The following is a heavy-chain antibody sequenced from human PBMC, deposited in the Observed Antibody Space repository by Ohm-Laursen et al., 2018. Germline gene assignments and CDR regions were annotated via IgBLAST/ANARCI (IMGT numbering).Heavy chain of an antibody. CDR2: MNPNSGNT. CDR3: ARFGGWPMAVGAFDI. D-gene: IGHD6-19*01. V-gene: IGHV1-8*02. CDR1: GGTFSSYA. Sequence: ASVKVSCKASGGTFSSYAISWVRQAPGQGLEWMGWMNPNSGNTGYAQKFQGRVTMTRNTSISTAYMELSSLRSEDTAVYYCARFGGWPMAVGAFDIWGQGTMVTVSS. J-gene: IGHJ3*02.